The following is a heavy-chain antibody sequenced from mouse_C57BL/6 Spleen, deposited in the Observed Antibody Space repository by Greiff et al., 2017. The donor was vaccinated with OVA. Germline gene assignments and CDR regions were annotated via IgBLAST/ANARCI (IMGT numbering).Heavy chain of an antibody. V-gene: IGHV1-81*01. Sequence: QVQLQQSGAELARPGASVKLSCKASGYTFTSYGISWVKQRTGQGLEWIGEIYPRSGNTYYNEKFKGKATLTADKSSSTAYMELRSLTSEDSAVYFGARSGSYGSSYDYFDYWGQGTTLTVSS. CDR1: GYTFTSYG. CDR3: ARSGSYGSSYDYFDY. CDR2: IYPRSGNT. D-gene: IGHD1-1*01. J-gene: IGHJ2*01.